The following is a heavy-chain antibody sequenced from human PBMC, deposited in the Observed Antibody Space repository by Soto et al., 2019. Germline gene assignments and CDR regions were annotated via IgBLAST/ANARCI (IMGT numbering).Heavy chain of an antibody. J-gene: IGHJ5*02. CDR3: AAHVTIFGVVAPHWFDP. V-gene: IGHV1-69*02. CDR1: GGTFSSYT. Sequence: QVQLVQSGAEVKKPGSSVKVSCKASGGTFSSYTISWVRQAPGQGLEWMGRIIPILGIANYAQKFQGRVTITADKSTSTAYMELSSLRSEYTAVYYCAAHVTIFGVVAPHWFDPWGQGTLVTVSS. CDR2: IIPILGIA. D-gene: IGHD3-3*01.